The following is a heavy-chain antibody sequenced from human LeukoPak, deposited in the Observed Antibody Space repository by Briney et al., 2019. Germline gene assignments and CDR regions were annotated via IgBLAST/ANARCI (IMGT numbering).Heavy chain of an antibody. V-gene: IGHV4-31*03. Sequence: SETLSLTCTVSGGSISSGGYYWSWIRQHPGKGLKWIGYIYYSGSTYYNPSLKSRVTISVDTSKNQFSLKLSSVTAADTAVYYCASSDRRAYYYDSSGYSRWGQGTLVTVSS. CDR2: IYYSGST. J-gene: IGHJ4*02. CDR1: GGSISSGGYY. CDR3: ASSDRRAYYYDSSGYSR. D-gene: IGHD3-22*01.